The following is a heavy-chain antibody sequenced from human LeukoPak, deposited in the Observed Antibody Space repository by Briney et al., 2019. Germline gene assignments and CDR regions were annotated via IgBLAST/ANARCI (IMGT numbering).Heavy chain of an antibody. V-gene: IGHV5-51*01. Sequence: GSLKISCKGSGYSFTSYWIGWVRQMPGKGLEWVGIIYPGDSDTRYSPSFQGQVTISADKSISTAYLQWSSLKASDTAMYYCARRDYGSLYYYYGMDVWGKGTTVTVSS. CDR2: IYPGDSDT. CDR1: GYSFTSYW. J-gene: IGHJ6*04. D-gene: IGHD3-16*01. CDR3: ARRDYGSLYYYYGMDV.